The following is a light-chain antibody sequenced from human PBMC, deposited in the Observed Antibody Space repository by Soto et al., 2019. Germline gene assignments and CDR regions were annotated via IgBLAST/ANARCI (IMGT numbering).Light chain of an antibody. CDR3: QQYYDWPQT. CDR1: QSVSSSY. J-gene: IGKJ1*01. CDR2: GAS. Sequence: EIVLTQSPGTLSLSPGERATLSCRASQSVSSSYLAWYQQKPGQAPRLLIYGASKRATGIPARFSGNGSGTEFTLTISSLQSEDFAVYYCQQYYDWPQTFGQGTRVDIK. V-gene: IGKV3-15*01.